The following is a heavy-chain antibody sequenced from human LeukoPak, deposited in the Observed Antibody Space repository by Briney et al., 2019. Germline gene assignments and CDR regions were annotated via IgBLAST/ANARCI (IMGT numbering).Heavy chain of an antibody. Sequence: GGSLRLSCAASGLTLSRYSMNWVRQAPGKGLEWVSSISSSSSNVNYAESVKGRFTISTDNAKNSLYLQMNSLRAADKAVYYCARGKAAIDYWGQGNLVTVSS. J-gene: IGHJ4*02. CDR2: ISSSSSNV. CDR3: ARGKAAIDY. D-gene: IGHD2-15*01. CDR1: GLTLSRYS. V-gene: IGHV3-48*01.